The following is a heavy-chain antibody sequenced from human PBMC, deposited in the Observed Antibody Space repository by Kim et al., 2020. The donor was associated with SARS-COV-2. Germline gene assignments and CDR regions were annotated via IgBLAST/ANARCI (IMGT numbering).Heavy chain of an antibody. D-gene: IGHD4-17*01. CDR2: ISYDGSNK. CDR1: GFTFSSYA. Sequence: GGSLRLSCAASGFTFSSYAMHWVRQAPGKGLEWVAVISYDGSNKYYADSVKGRFTISRDNSKNTLYLQMNSLRAEDTAVYYCARGRDYLSLFLYYYYGMDVWGQGTTVTVSS. CDR3: ARGRDYLSLFLYYYYGMDV. V-gene: IGHV3-30-3*01. J-gene: IGHJ6*02.